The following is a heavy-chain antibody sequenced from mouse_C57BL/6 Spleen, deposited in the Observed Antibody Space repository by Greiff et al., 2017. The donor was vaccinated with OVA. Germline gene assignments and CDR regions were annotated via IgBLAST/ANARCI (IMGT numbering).Heavy chain of an antibody. CDR1: GYTFTDYY. D-gene: IGHD3-2*02. J-gene: IGHJ2*01. V-gene: IGHV1-76*01. CDR2: IYPGSGNT. Sequence: QVQLKQSGAELVRPGASVKLSCKASGYTFTDYYINWVKQRPGQGLEWIARIYPGSGNTYYNEKFKGKATLTAEKSSSTAYMQLSSLTSEDSAVYFCAREGQLRLDYWGQGTTLTVSS. CDR3: AREGQLRLDY.